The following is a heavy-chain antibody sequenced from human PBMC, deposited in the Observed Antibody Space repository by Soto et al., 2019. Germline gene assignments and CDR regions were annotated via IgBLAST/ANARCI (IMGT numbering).Heavy chain of an antibody. CDR2: IYYSGST. J-gene: IGHJ4*02. CDR1: GGSISSSSYY. V-gene: IGHV4-39*01. CDR3: ARHSMTAQVYGY. D-gene: IGHD2-21*02. Sequence: SETLSLTCTVSGGSISSSSYYWGWIRQPPGKGLEWIGSIYYSGSTYYNPSLKSRVTISVDTSKNQFSLKLSSVTAADTAVYYCARHSMTAQVYGYWGQGTLVTVSS.